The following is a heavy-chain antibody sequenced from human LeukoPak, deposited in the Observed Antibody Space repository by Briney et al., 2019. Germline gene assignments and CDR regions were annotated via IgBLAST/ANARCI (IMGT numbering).Heavy chain of an antibody. Sequence: PGGSLRLSCAASGFTFSSYAMHWVRQAPGKGLEWVAVISYDGSNKYYADSVKGRFTISRDNSKNTLYLQMNSLRAEDTAVYYCTLLWFGDPNGAFDIWGQGTMVTVSS. J-gene: IGHJ3*02. CDR3: TLLWFGDPNGAFDI. D-gene: IGHD3-10*01. V-gene: IGHV3-30-3*01. CDR2: ISYDGSNK. CDR1: GFTFSSYA.